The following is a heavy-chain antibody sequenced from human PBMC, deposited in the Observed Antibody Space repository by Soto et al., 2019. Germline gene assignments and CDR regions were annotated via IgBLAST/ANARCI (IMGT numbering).Heavy chain of an antibody. CDR2: IFSNDEK. CDR1: GFSLSNARMG. V-gene: IGHV2-26*01. CDR3: ARILGEAFLTGYYTGYYYYYMDV. J-gene: IGHJ6*03. D-gene: IGHD3-9*01. Sequence: GSGPTLVNPTETLTLTCTVSGFSLSNARMGVSWIRQPPGKALEWLAHIFSNDEKSYSTSLKSRLTISKDTSKSQVVLTMTNMDPVDTATYYCARILGEAFLTGYYTGYYYYYMDVWGKGTTVTVSS.